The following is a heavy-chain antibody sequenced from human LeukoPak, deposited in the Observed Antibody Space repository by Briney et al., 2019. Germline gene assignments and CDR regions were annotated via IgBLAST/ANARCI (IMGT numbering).Heavy chain of an antibody. V-gene: IGHV4-31*03. D-gene: IGHD3-3*01. J-gene: IGHJ3*02. CDR1: GVSIESRGYA. CDR2: ISYSGDT. CDR3: ARDFLQTSSPDAFDI. Sequence: SETLSLTCSVSGVSIESRGYAWTWIRQPPGKGLEWIGHISYSGDTDYKSSPKSRITISLDASKNQFSLKLTSVTAADTAVYFCARDFLQTSSPDAFDIWGQGTMVTVSS.